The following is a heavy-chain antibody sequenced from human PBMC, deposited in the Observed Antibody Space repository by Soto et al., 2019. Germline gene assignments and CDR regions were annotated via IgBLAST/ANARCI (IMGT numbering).Heavy chain of an antibody. V-gene: IGHV1-69*13. D-gene: IGHD3-10*01. CDR3: AWTYYYGSGSYYTLDY. J-gene: IGHJ4*02. Sequence: SVKVSCKASGGTFSSYAISWVRQAPGQGLEWMGGIIPIFGTANYAQKFQGRVTITADESTSTAYMELSSLRSEDTAVYYCAWTYYYGSGSYYTLDYWGQGTLVTVSS. CDR1: GGTFSSYA. CDR2: IIPIFGTA.